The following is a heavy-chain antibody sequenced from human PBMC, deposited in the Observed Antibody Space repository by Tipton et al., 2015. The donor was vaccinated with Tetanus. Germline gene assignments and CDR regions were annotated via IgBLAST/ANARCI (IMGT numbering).Heavy chain of an antibody. J-gene: IGHJ4*02. D-gene: IGHD3-22*01. CDR3: ARLAWNTRGYLGYYFDF. CDR1: GYTFTNNW. V-gene: IGHV5-51*01. CDR2: FYPGDFDT. Sequence: QSGAEVTKPGESLKISCQISGYTFTNNWIGWVRQRPGEGLEWMGSFYPGDFDTRFSPSFQGQVTMSADQSSNTAYLQWSTLKASGSAIYYCARLAWNTRGYLGYYFDFWGQGTLVLVSS.